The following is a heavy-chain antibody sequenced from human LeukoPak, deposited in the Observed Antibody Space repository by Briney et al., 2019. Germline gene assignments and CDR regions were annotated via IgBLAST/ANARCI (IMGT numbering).Heavy chain of an antibody. J-gene: IGHJ6*02. CDR1: GYSFSSYW. V-gene: IGHV5-51*01. D-gene: IGHD5-18*01. Sequence: GESLKISCKGSGYSFSSYWIGWVRQMPGKGPEWMVIIYPGDSDVKYGPSFEGQVTISADKSNTTAYLQWSSLKASDTAMYYCARLRAAMGSYYYYGMDVWGQGTTVTVSS. CDR3: ARLRAAMGSYYYYGMDV. CDR2: IYPGDSDV.